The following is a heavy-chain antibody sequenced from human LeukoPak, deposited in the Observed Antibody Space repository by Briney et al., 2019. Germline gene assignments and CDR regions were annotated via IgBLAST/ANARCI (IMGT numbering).Heavy chain of an antibody. V-gene: IGHV4-4*07. CDR1: GGSISSYY. CDR3: ARDPSQLGFDY. Sequence: SETLSLTCTVSGGSISSYYWSWIRQPPGKGLEWIGRIYTSGSTYYNPSLKSRVTISVDRSKNQFSLKLSSVTAADTAVYYCARDPSQLGFDYWGQGTLVTVSS. J-gene: IGHJ4*02. D-gene: IGHD2-2*01. CDR2: IYTSGST.